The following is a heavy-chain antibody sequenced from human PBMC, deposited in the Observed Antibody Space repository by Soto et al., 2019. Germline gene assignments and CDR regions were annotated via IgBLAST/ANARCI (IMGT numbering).Heavy chain of an antibody. CDR3: ATRMTTAPY. CDR1: GFTVSNNY. D-gene: IGHD4-17*01. CDR2: IYSDGGT. V-gene: IGHV3-66*01. Sequence: EVQLVQSGGGLVQPGGSLRLSCAASGFTVSNNYLSWVRQAPGKGLQWVSLIYSDGGTDYAESVKGRFTISRDNSKNTRYLQMNSLKAEYTAIYYCATRMTTAPYWGQGTLVTVSS. J-gene: IGHJ4*02.